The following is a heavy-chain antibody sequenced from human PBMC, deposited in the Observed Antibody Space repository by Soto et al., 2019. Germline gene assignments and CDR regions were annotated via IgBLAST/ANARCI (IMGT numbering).Heavy chain of an antibody. Sequence: TSETLSLTCAVSGGSISSGGYSWSWIRQPPGKGLEWIGYIYHSGSTYYNPSLKSRVTISVDKSKNQFSLKLSSVTAADTAVYYCARAPYGSGSYCIDYWGQGTLVTVSS. CDR2: IYHSGST. V-gene: IGHV4-30-2*01. J-gene: IGHJ4*02. CDR1: GGSISSGGYS. D-gene: IGHD3-10*01. CDR3: ARAPYGSGSYCIDY.